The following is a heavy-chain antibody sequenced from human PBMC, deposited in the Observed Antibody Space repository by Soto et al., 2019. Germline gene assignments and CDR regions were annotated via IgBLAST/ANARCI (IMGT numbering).Heavy chain of an antibody. J-gene: IGHJ4*02. Sequence: QVQLVESGGGLVKPGGSLRLSCAASGFPFSVYYMSWIRQAPGKGLEWLSYITDSGSTIYYADSVKGRFTISRDNAKNSRYLQINSLRAEDTAVYYCARVGWTSWTLFDYWGQGTLGTVSS. V-gene: IGHV3-11*01. CDR1: GFPFSVYY. CDR2: ITDSGSTI. D-gene: IGHD3-10*02. CDR3: ARVGWTSWTLFDY.